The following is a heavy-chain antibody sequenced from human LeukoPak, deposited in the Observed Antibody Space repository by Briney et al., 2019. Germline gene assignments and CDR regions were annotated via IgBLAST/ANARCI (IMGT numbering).Heavy chain of an antibody. Sequence: SETLSLTCAVYGGSFSGYYWSWIRQPPGKGLEWIGEINHSGSTNYNPSLKSRVTISVDTSKNQFSLKLSSVTAADTAVYYCARGWRIAVAGTSWFDPWGQGTLVTVSS. V-gene: IGHV4-34*01. CDR2: INHSGST. J-gene: IGHJ5*02. CDR3: ARGWRIAVAGTSWFDP. D-gene: IGHD6-19*01. CDR1: GGSFSGYY.